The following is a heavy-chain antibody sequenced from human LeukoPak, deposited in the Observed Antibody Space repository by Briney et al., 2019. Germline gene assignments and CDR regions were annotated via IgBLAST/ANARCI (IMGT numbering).Heavy chain of an antibody. CDR3: VREQPGDGWSGFEY. J-gene: IGHJ4*02. CDR1: GFTFRSYA. CDR2: ISDDGSRQ. V-gene: IGHV3-30*15. D-gene: IGHD6-19*01. Sequence: GGSLRLSCAASGFTFRSYAMHWVRQAPGKGLEWVAVISDDGSRQHYADFLEGRFTISRDNSKNTVSLQMSSLTSEDTAVYFCVREQPGDGWSGFEYWGQGTLVSVS.